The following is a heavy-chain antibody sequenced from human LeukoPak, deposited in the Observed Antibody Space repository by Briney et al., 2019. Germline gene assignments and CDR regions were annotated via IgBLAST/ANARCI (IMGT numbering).Heavy chain of an antibody. CDR1: GFTFSSYS. J-gene: IGHJ4*02. Sequence: GGSLRLSCAASGFTFSSYSMNWVRQAPGKGLEWVSYISSSSSTIYYADSVKGRFTISRDNAKNSLYLQMNSLRAEDTAVYYCARDRGIAAAEPYYFDYWGQGTLVTVSS. V-gene: IGHV3-48*01. CDR2: ISSSSSTI. D-gene: IGHD6-13*01. CDR3: ARDRGIAAAEPYYFDY.